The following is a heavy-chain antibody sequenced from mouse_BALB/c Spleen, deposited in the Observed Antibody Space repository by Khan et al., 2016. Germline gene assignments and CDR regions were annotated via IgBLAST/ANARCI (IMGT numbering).Heavy chain of an antibody. J-gene: IGHJ3*01. D-gene: IGHD1-1*01. Sequence: QVQLKQPGAELAKPGASVKMSCKASGYTFTDYWMHWVKQRPGQGLEWIGYINPNTGYTDYTQKFKDKATLTADKSSRPAYNRLCSVTSEDDAVYYCAGWSYYYGSRYGWLDYWGEGTWGTVCA. CDR1: GYTFTDYW. CDR2: INPNTGYT. CDR3: AGWSYYYGSRYGWLDY. V-gene: IGHV1-7*01.